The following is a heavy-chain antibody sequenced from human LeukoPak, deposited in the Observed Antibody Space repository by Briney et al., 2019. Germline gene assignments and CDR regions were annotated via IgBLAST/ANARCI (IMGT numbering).Heavy chain of an antibody. CDR3: AKGGYYYDSSGYYAQYFQH. Sequence: PGRSLRLSCAVSGFTFDDYAMHWVRQAPGKGLEWVSGISWNSGSIGYADSVKGRFTISRDNAKNSLYLQMNSLRAEDTALYYCAKGGYYYDSSGYYAQYFQHWGQGTLVTVSS. CDR1: GFTFDDYA. V-gene: IGHV3-9*01. CDR2: ISWNSGSI. J-gene: IGHJ1*01. D-gene: IGHD3-22*01.